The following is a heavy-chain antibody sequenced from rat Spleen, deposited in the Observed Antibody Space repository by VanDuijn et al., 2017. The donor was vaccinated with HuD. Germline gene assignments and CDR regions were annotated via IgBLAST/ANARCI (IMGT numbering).Heavy chain of an antibody. J-gene: IGHJ3*01. CDR2: IWGDGRT. CDR3: TRSWGYYYDGSPQWFAY. D-gene: IGHD1-12*03. Sequence: QVQLKESGPGLVQPSQTLSLTCTVSGLSLIRYNVHWVRQSPGKGLDWMGGIWGDGRTDYNSVLKSRLSISRDTSKSQVFLKMNSLQTDDTAIYFCTRSWGYYYDGSPQWFAYWGQGTLVTVSS. V-gene: IGHV2-1*01. CDR1: GLSLIRYN.